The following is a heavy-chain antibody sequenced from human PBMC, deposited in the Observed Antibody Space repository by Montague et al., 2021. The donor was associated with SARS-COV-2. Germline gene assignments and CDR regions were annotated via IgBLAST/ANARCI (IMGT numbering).Heavy chain of an antibody. CDR1: GFSLSTSGMC. CDR3: ARVRYFDTTFDY. D-gene: IGHD3-9*01. CDR2: IDWDDDK. J-gene: IGHJ4*02. V-gene: IGHV2-70*01. Sequence: VKTTQTLTLTCTFSGFSLSTSGMCVSWIRQPPGKALEWLALIDWDDDKFYSTSLKTRLTISKDTSKNQVALTMTNMDPVDTATYYCARVRYFDTTFDYWGQGTLVTVSS.